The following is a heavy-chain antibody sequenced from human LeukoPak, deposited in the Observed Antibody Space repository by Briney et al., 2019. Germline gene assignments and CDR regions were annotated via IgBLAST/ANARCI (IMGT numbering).Heavy chain of an antibody. CDR1: GFTFGDYA. CDR2: ISGSGGST. Sequence: GGSLRLSCTASGFTFGDYAMSWIRQAPGKGLEWVSGISGSGGSTYYADSVKGRFTISRDNSKNTLFLQMNSLRAEDTAVYYCAKGRTAMGTLDYWGQGTLVTVSS. V-gene: IGHV3-23*01. CDR3: AKGRTAMGTLDY. D-gene: IGHD5-18*01. J-gene: IGHJ4*02.